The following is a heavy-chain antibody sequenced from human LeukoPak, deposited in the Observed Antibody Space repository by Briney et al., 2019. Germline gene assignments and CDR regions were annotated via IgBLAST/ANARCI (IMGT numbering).Heavy chain of an antibody. CDR3: ARLDLFQASGSTLVDY. J-gene: IGHJ4*02. Sequence: SETLSLTCTVSGGSISSYYWGWIRQPPGKGLEWIGSIYYSGSTYYNPSLKSRVTISVDTSKNQFSLKLSSVTAADTAVYYCARLDLFQASGSTLVDYWGQGTLVTVSS. V-gene: IGHV4-39*01. CDR2: IYYSGST. CDR1: GGSISSYY. D-gene: IGHD5-12*01.